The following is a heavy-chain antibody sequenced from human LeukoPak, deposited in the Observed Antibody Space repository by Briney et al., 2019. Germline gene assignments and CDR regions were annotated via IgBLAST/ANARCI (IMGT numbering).Heavy chain of an antibody. CDR1: GGSISGYY. CDR3: ARLTGLELPDY. D-gene: IGHD1-7*01. J-gene: IGHJ4*02. V-gene: IGHV4-59*08. CDR2: IYYRGST. Sequence: SETLSLTCTVSGGSISGYYWTWIRQPPGEGLEWIGFIYYRGSTNYNPSLKSRVTISVDTSKNQFSLKLSSVTAADTAVYYCARLTGLELPDYWGQGTLVTVSS.